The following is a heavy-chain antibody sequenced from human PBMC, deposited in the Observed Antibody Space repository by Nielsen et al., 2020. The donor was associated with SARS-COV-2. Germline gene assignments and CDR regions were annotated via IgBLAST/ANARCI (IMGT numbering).Heavy chain of an antibody. D-gene: IGHD6-13*01. CDR2: IYSGGST. CDR3: ARDLGYEIAGWYFDL. Sequence: GESLKISCAASGFTVSSNYMSWVRQAPGKGLEWVSVIYSGGSTYYADSVKGRFTISRDNSKNTLYLQMNSLRAEDTAVYYCARDLGYEIAGWYFDLWGRGTLVTVSS. V-gene: IGHV3-53*01. CDR1: GFTVSSNY. J-gene: IGHJ2*01.